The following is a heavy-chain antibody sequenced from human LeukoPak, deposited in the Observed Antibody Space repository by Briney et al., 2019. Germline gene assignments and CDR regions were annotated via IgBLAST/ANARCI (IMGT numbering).Heavy chain of an antibody. CDR2: INAGNGNT. V-gene: IGHV1-3*01. CDR1: GYTFTSYA. J-gene: IGHJ4*02. D-gene: IGHD2-8*01. Sequence: ASVKVSCKASGYTFTSYAMHWVRQAPGQRLEWMGWINAGNGNTKYSQKFQGRVTITRDTSASTAYMELSSLRSEDTAVYYCARANGYCTNGVRRYYFDYWGQGTLVTVSS. CDR3: ARANGYCTNGVRRYYFDY.